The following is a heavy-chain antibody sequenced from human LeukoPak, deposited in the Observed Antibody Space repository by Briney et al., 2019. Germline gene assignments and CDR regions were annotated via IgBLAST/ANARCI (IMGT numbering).Heavy chain of an antibody. V-gene: IGHV1-18*01. CDR1: GYTFTNYG. Sequence: ASVKVSCKCSGYTFTNYGISWVRQAPGQGLAWMGWISTYKGNTNYAQKVQGGVILSTDTSTRTASMELRRLRSNDTAVDVCARDNDGNGPNTWFDSWGQGTLVTVSS. CDR3: ARDNDGNGPNTWFDS. D-gene: IGHD1-1*01. CDR2: ISTYKGNT. J-gene: IGHJ5*01.